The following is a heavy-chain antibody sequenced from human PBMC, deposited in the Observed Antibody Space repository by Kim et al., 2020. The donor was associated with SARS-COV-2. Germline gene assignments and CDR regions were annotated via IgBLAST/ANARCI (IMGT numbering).Heavy chain of an antibody. CDR3: TRKNCSGGSCYSDY. D-gene: IGHD2-15*01. V-gene: IGHV3-73*01. J-gene: IGHJ4*02. Sequence: AASVKGRFTICRDDAKNTAYLQMNSLKTEDTAVYYCTRKNCSGGSCYSDYWGQGTLVTVSS.